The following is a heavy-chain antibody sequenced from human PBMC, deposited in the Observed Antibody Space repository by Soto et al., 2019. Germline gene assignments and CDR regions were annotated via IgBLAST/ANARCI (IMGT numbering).Heavy chain of an antibody. CDR3: ARGNHRWLQLWYFDL. CDR1: GGTFSSYT. V-gene: IGHV1-69*12. Sequence: QVQLVQSGAEVKKPGSSVTVSCKASGGTFSSYTISWVRQAPGQGLEWMGGIIPIFGTANYAQNFQGRVTITAEEYTRTAYMELRSLRSEDSAVYYCARGNHRWLQLWYFDLWRRGTLVTVSS. D-gene: IGHD5-12*01. CDR2: IIPIFGTA. J-gene: IGHJ2*01.